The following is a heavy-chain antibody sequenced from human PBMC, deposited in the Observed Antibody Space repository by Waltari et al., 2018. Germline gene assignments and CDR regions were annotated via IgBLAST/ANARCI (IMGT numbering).Heavy chain of an antibody. V-gene: IGHV3-30*18. CDR1: GFAFGDFG. CDR2: RSHDGNMT. J-gene: IGHJ6*02. D-gene: IGHD1-26*01. Sequence: QVQLVESGGGVVQPGRSLTLSCTASGFAFGDFGMHWVRQATGKGLEWLAVRSHDGNMTYYPDSVRGRFTVSRDNSENTLLLQMRSLKTEDTAVYYCAKEIEGATGGFDVWGQGTTV. CDR3: AKEIEGATGGFDV.